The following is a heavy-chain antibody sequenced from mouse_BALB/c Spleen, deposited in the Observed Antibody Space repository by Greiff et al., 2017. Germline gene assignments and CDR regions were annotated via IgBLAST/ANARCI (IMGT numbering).Heavy chain of an antibody. Sequence: EVQLQQSGPGLVKPSQSLSLTCTVTGYSITSDYAWNWIRQFPGNKLEWMGYISYSGSTSYNPSLKSRISITRDTSKNQFFLQLNSVTTEDTATYYCATYDYQAWFAYWGQGTLVTVSA. CDR2: ISYSGST. D-gene: IGHD2-4*01. CDR1: GYSITSDYA. V-gene: IGHV3-2*02. CDR3: ATYDYQAWFAY. J-gene: IGHJ3*01.